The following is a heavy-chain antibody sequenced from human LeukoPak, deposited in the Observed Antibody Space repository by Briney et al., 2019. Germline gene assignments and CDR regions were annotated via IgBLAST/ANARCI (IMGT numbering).Heavy chain of an antibody. V-gene: IGHV3-7*01. D-gene: IGHD3-9*01. CDR2: IKQDGSEK. CDR1: GFTFSSYW. J-gene: IGHJ4*02. Sequence: GGSLRLSCAASGFTFSSYWMSWVRQAPGKGLEWVANIKQDGSEKYYVDSVKGRFTISRDNAKNSLYLQMNSLRAEDTAVYYCARGSPRYFDPIRYWGQGTLVTVSS. CDR3: ARGSPRYFDPIRY.